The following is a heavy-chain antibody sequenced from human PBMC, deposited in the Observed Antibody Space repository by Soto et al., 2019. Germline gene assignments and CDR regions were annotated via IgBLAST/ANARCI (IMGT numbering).Heavy chain of an antibody. Sequence: GESLKISCKGSGYSFTSYWISWVRQMPGKGLEWMGRIDPSDSYTNYSPSFQGHVTISADKSISTAYLQWSSLKASDTAMYYCASQYSSSYYYYGMDVWGQGTTVTVS. J-gene: IGHJ6*02. CDR3: ASQYSSSYYYYGMDV. D-gene: IGHD6-6*01. CDR2: IDPSDSYT. CDR1: GYSFTSYW. V-gene: IGHV5-10-1*01.